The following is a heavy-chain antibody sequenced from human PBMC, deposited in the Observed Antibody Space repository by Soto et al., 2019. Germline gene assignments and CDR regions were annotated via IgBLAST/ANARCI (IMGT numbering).Heavy chain of an antibody. V-gene: IGHV6-1*01. J-gene: IGHJ4*02. CDR2: TYYTSKWYN. D-gene: IGHD6-19*01. Sequence: SQTLSLTCAVSGDNVSSNSAAWHWIRQSPSRSLEWVWRTYYTSKWYNDSAVSVKRRITINPHTSKNQLSLQLNSVSPADTAVYYCAKARSGWYYEETFDFWGQGTLVTVSS. CDR1: GDNVSSNSAA. CDR3: AKARSGWYYEETFDF.